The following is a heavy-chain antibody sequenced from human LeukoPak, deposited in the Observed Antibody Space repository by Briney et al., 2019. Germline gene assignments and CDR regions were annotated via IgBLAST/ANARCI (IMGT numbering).Heavy chain of an antibody. CDR3: TREVRSAWASFDP. CDR1: GYSISSGYY. D-gene: IGHD1-26*01. Sequence: PSETLSLTCTVSGYSISSGYYWGWIRQPPGKGLEWIGSIHYSARIYYNPSLKSRLTISPDTSKNQFSLKLTSVTAADTAVYYCTREVRSAWASFDPWGQGTLVIVSS. V-gene: IGHV4-38-2*02. J-gene: IGHJ5*02. CDR2: IHYSARI.